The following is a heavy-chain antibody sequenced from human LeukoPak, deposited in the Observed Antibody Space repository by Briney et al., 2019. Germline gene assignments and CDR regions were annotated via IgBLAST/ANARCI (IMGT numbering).Heavy chain of an antibody. D-gene: IGHD1-14*01. Sequence: SETLSLTCTVSGGSISSYYWSWIRQPAGKGLEWIGRIYTSGSTNYNPSLKSRVTMSVDTSRKQFSLRLTSVTAADTAVYYCARAPRKAWFDPWGQGTLVTVSS. CDR2: IYTSGST. V-gene: IGHV4-4*07. CDR1: GGSISSYY. J-gene: IGHJ5*02. CDR3: ARAPRKAWFDP.